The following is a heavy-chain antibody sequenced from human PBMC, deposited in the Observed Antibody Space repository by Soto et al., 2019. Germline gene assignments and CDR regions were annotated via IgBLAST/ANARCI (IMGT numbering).Heavy chain of an antibody. Sequence: SETLSLTCPVSGGSIRSSSYYWGWIRQPPGKGLEWIGSIYYSGSTYYNPSLKSRVTISVDTSKNQFSLKLSSVTAADMAVYYCARHAMVRELSPIDYWGQGTLVTVSS. V-gene: IGHV4-39*01. CDR3: ARHAMVRELSPIDY. CDR1: GGSIRSSSYY. J-gene: IGHJ4*02. D-gene: IGHD3-10*01. CDR2: IYYSGST.